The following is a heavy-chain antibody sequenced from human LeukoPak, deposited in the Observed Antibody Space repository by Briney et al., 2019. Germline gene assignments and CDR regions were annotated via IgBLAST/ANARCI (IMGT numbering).Heavy chain of an antibody. Sequence: SVKVSFKASGFTFTTSAMQWVRQARGQRLEWIGWIVVGSGNTNYAQKFQERVTITRDMSTSTAYMELSSLRSEDTAVYYCAAAYRYFYDRGGYFDYWGQGTLVTVSS. CDR3: AAAYRYFYDRGGYFDY. V-gene: IGHV1-58*02. D-gene: IGHD3-22*01. J-gene: IGHJ4*02. CDR2: IVVGSGNT. CDR1: GFTFTTSA.